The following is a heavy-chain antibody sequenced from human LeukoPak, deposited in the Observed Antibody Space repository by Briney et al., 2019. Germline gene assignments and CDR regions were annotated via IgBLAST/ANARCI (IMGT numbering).Heavy chain of an antibody. CDR2: ISGSSGST. CDR1: GFTFSSYA. D-gene: IGHD3-9*01. Sequence: GGSLRLSCAASGFTFSSYAMSWVRQAPGKGLEWVSAISGSSGSTYYADSVKGRFTISRDNSKNTLYLQMNSLRAEDTAVYYCTKMDELRYFDWLSQAFDIWGQGTMVTVSS. CDR3: TKMDELRYFDWLSQAFDI. V-gene: IGHV3-23*01. J-gene: IGHJ3*02.